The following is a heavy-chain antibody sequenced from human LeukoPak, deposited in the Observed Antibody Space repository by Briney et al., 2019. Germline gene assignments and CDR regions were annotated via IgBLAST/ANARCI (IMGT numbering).Heavy chain of an antibody. CDR3: VREGRYGDYEGY. J-gene: IGHJ4*02. CDR2: IYSSGST. V-gene: IGHV4-4*07. D-gene: IGHD4-17*01. CDR1: GGSLSSYY. Sequence: SETLSLTCTVSGGSLSSYYWSWIRQPAGKGLEWIWRIYSSGSTNYNPSLKSRVTMSVDTSKNQFSLNLSSVTVADTAVYYCVREGRYGDYEGYWGQGTLVTVSS.